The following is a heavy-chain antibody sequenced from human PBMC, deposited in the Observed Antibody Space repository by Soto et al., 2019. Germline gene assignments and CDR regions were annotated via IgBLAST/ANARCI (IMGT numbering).Heavy chain of an antibody. CDR1: GGSVSSGGYY. CDR2: IHYNGRT. CDR3: ARDLLWFGDYYYMDV. D-gene: IGHD3-10*01. Sequence: SETLSLTCTVSGGSVSSGGYYWSWIRQYPGKGLEWIGHIHYNGRTYYNSSLESRLTISVDKSKNQFSLKLSSVTAADTAVYYCARDLLWFGDYYYMDVWGKGTTVT. V-gene: IGHV4-31*03. J-gene: IGHJ6*03.